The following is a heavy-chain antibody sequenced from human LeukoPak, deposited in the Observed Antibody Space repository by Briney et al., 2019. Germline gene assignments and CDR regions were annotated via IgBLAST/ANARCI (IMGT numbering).Heavy chain of an antibody. V-gene: IGHV3-64*01. CDR3: AKGGTVTTFHSYYYMDV. CDR1: GFTFSSYA. Sequence: GGSLRLSCAASGFTFSSYAMHWVRQAPGKGLEYVSAISSNGGSTYYANSVKGRFTISRDNSKNTLYLQMNSLRAEDTAVYYCAKGGTVTTFHSYYYMDVWGKGTTVTISS. J-gene: IGHJ6*03. D-gene: IGHD4-17*01. CDR2: ISSNGGST.